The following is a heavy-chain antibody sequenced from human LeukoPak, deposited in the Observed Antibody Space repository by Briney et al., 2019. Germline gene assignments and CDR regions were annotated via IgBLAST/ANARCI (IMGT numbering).Heavy chain of an antibody. CDR1: GYRFTTYW. Sequence: GGALRLSCKGSGYRFTTYWIGWVREMPGKGVEWMGIIYTGDSDTRYSPCFRGQVTISADKSISTAYLQWSSLKASDTAMYYCATNAKSGSYFFGMDVWGQGTTVTVSS. CDR2: IYTGDSDT. CDR3: ATNAKSGSYFFGMDV. D-gene: IGHD2-15*01. J-gene: IGHJ6*02. V-gene: IGHV5-51*01.